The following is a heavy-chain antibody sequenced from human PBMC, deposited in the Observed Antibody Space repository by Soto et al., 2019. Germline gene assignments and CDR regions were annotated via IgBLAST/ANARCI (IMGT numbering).Heavy chain of an antibody. CDR3: AKLSGYCTGNSCHEAYAMHV. V-gene: IGHV4-39*01. CDR2: FYYSENT. J-gene: IGHJ6*02. CDR1: GGSISSKSYS. Sequence: SETLSLTSSVSGGSISSKSYSWGWIRQPPGKGLEWIGTFYYSENTYYNPSLKSRVTISVDTSKNQFSLKLSSVTAADTAVYYCAKLSGYCTGNSCHEAYAMHVWGQGTAVT. D-gene: IGHD2-8*02.